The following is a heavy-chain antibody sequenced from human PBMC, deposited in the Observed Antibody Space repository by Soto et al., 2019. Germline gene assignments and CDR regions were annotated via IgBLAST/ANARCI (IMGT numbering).Heavy chain of an antibody. CDR3: ARYRRYCSSTSCPYYYYGMDV. D-gene: IGHD2-2*01. V-gene: IGHV3-53*01. J-gene: IGHJ6*02. Sequence: GGSLRLSCAASGFTVSSNYMSWVRQAPGKGLEWVSVIYSGGSTYYADSVKGRFTISRDNSKNTLYLQMNSLRAEDTAVYYCARYRRYCSSTSCPYYYYGMDVWGQGTTVTV. CDR1: GFTVSSNY. CDR2: IYSGGST.